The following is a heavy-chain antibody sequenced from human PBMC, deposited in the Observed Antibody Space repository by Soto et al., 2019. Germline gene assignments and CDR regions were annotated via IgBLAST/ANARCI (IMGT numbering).Heavy chain of an antibody. CDR1: GYSINSYY. CDR2: IYYSGST. CDR3: ARYRRENSSVYWFDP. V-gene: IGHV4-59*01. J-gene: IGHJ5*02. Sequence: PSETLSLTCTVSGYSINSYYWSWIRQPPGKGLEWIGYIYYSGSTNYNPSLKSRVTISVDTTKNQFSLKLSSVTAADTAVYYCARYRRENSSVYWFDPCSQGTLVTV. D-gene: IGHD6-6*01.